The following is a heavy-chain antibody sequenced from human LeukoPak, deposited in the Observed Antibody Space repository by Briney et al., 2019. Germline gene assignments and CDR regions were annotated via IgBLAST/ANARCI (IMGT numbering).Heavy chain of an antibody. CDR1: GGSFSGYY. CDR2: INHSGST. Sequence: PSETLSLTCAVYGGSFSGYYWSWIRQPPGKGLEWIGEINHSGSTNYNPSLKSRVTISVDTSKNQFSLKLNSVTAADTAVYYCATSVKYYYDSSGYRTDAFDIWGQGTMVTVSS. V-gene: IGHV4-34*01. D-gene: IGHD3-22*01. CDR3: ATSVKYYYDSSGYRTDAFDI. J-gene: IGHJ3*02.